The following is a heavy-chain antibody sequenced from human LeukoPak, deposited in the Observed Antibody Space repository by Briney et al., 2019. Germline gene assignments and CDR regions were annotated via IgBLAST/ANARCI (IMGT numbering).Heavy chain of an antibody. J-gene: IGHJ4*02. CDR2: ISAYNGNT. CDR1: GYTFDSYG. Sequence: GASVKVSCKASGYTFDSYGIAWVRQAPGQGLEWMGRISAYNGNTNYAQKVQGRVTMTKDTSTSTAYMDLRSLRSDDTAVYYCARVLPRLAWGEFDYWGQGTLVAVSS. D-gene: IGHD3-16*01. V-gene: IGHV1-18*01. CDR3: ARVLPRLAWGEFDY.